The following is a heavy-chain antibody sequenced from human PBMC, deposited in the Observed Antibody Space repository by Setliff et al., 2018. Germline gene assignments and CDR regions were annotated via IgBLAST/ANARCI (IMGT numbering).Heavy chain of an antibody. CDR3: ARLTNYVWGSPVDY. V-gene: IGHV4-39*01. Sequence: SETLSRPCTASGAPITNTHYYWGLIPQPPGKGLEWIGSIFYSGRTFYTPSLKSRVTISVDTPTNQFSLPLSSVTAADTAVYYCARLTNYVWGSPVDYWGQGTLVTVSS. CDR1: GAPITNTHYY. J-gene: IGHJ4*02. CDR2: IFYSGRT. D-gene: IGHD3-16*01.